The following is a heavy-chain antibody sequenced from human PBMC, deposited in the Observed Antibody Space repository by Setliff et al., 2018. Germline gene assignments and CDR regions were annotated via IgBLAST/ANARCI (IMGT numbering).Heavy chain of an antibody. D-gene: IGHD2-8*01. V-gene: IGHV4-31*03. J-gene: IGHJ6*02. CDR1: GGSISRGDYY. CDR3: ARDRQYCTSLSCLNSYFYYYAMDF. CDR2: IYYSGST. Sequence: TLSLTCTVSGGSISRGDYYWSWIRQHPGKGLEWIGYIYYSGSTYYNPSLKSRVTISVDTSKNQFSLKLSSVTAADTAVYYCARDRQYCTSLSCLNSYFYYYAMDFWGQGTTVTVSS.